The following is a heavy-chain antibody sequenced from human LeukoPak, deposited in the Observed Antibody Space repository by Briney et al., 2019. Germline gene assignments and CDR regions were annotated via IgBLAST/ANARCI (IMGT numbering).Heavy chain of an antibody. D-gene: IGHD2-21*01. CDR1: GFTVSNNY. J-gene: IGHJ4*02. Sequence: GGSLRLSCAVSGFTVSNNYLSWVRQAPGKGLEWVSHIYSGGDTYHADSVKGRFTISRDHSKNTVYLQMNNLRVEDTAVYYCARDTGLWWGQGTLVTVSS. CDR3: ARDTGLW. V-gene: IGHV3-53*01. CDR2: IYSGGDT.